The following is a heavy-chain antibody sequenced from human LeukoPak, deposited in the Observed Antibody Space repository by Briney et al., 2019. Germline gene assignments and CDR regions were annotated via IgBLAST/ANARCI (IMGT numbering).Heavy chain of an antibody. V-gene: IGHV4-4*07. Sequence: SETLSLTRTVSGGSISSYYWSWIRQPAGKGLEWIGRIYSTGSTNYNPSLKSRVTTSADTSKNQFSLRLRSVTAADTAVYYCARQIASAGTAGFDFWGQGALVTVSS. CDR3: ARQIASAGTAGFDF. CDR2: IYSTGST. CDR1: GGSISSYY. D-gene: IGHD6-13*01. J-gene: IGHJ4*02.